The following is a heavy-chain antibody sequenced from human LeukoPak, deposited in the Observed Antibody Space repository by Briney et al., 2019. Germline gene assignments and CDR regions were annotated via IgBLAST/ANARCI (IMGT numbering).Heavy chain of an antibody. J-gene: IGHJ6*03. V-gene: IGHV3-7*01. CDR1: GFTFSSYW. CDR2: IKQDGSEK. CDR3: AREFSSGSSSGVDYYYYYYYMDV. Sequence: GGSLRLSCAASGFTFSSYWMSWVRQAPGKGLEWVANIKQDGSEKYYVDSVKGRFTISRDNAKNSLYLQMNSLRAEDTAVYYCAREFSSGSSSGVDYYYYYYYMDVWGKGTTVTVSS. D-gene: IGHD6-6*01.